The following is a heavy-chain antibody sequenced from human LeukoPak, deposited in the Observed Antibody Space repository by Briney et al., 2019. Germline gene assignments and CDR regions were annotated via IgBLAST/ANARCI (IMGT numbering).Heavy chain of an antibody. Sequence: SETLSLTCTASGGSISSYYWRWIRQPAGKGLEWIGRIYTGGSTNYNPSLKSRVTMSVDTSKNPFSLKLSSVTAADTAVYYCARILSYCSSTSCYTSGENWFDPWGQGTLVTVSS. D-gene: IGHD2-2*02. CDR1: GGSISSYY. CDR2: IYTGGST. V-gene: IGHV4-4*07. CDR3: ARILSYCSSTSCYTSGENWFDP. J-gene: IGHJ5*02.